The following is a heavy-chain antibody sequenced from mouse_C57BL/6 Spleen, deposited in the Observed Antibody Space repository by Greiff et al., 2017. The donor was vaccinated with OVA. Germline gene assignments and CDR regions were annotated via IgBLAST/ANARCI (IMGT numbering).Heavy chain of an antibody. D-gene: IGHD2-1*01. Sequence: EVMLVESGGDLVKPGGSLKLSCAASGFTFSSYGMSWVRQTPDKRLEWVATISSGGSYTYYPDSVKGRFTISRDNAKNTLYLQMSSLKSEDTAMYYCASPYGNYFAYWGQGTLVTVSA. CDR3: ASPYGNYFAY. V-gene: IGHV5-6*01. CDR1: GFTFSSYG. CDR2: ISSGGSYT. J-gene: IGHJ3*01.